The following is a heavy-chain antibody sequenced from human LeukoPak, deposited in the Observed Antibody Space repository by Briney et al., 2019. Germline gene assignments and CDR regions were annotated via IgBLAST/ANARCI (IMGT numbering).Heavy chain of an antibody. J-gene: IGHJ4*02. V-gene: IGHV3-21*01. CDR2: IDPSSTYI. CDR3: ARDYDFWSGYPYFDY. Sequence: PGGSLRLSCAASGFTFRSYSMNWVRQAPGKGLEWVSAIDPSSTYIYYADSVKGRFTISRDNAENSLYLQMNSLRVEDTAVYYCARDYDFWSGYPYFDYWGQGTLVTVSS. CDR1: GFTFRSYS. D-gene: IGHD3-3*01.